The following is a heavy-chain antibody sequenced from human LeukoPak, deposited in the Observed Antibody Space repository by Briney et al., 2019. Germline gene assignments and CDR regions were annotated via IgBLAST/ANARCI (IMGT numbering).Heavy chain of an antibody. CDR2: ISYSGST. V-gene: IGHV4-31*03. Sequence: SETLSLTCTVSGGSISCGGYYWSWIRHYPGKALEGIGYISYSGSTYYNPSLKRRVTISVDTSKNQFSLKLSSVTAADTAVYYCARGGEGSYGYYYYYYGMDVWGQGTTVTVSS. CDR1: GGSISCGGYY. CDR3: ARGGEGSYGYYYYYYGMDV. J-gene: IGHJ6*02. D-gene: IGHD5-18*01.